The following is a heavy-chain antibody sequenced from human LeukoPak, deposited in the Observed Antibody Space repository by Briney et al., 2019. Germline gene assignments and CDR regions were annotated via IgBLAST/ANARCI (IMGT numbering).Heavy chain of an antibody. CDR3: ARLHSSGWYVY. D-gene: IGHD6-19*01. V-gene: IGHV4-34*01. J-gene: IGHJ4*02. CDR1: GGSFSGYY. Sequence: SETLSLTCAVYGGSFSGYYWSWIRQPPGKGLEWIGEINHSGSTNYNPSLKSRVTISVDTSKNQFSLKLSSVTAADTAVYYCARLHSSGWYVYWGRGTLVTVSS. CDR2: INHSGST.